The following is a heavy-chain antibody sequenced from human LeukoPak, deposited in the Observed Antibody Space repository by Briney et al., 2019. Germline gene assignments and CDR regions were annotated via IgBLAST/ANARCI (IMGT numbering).Heavy chain of an antibody. CDR1: GFTVSSNY. J-gene: IGHJ4*02. D-gene: IGHD3-22*01. CDR2: ISGSGGST. CDR3: AKDMDSGYYDSDY. V-gene: IGHV3-23*01. Sequence: GGSLRLSCAASGFTVSSNYMSWVRQAPGKGLEWVSAISGSGGSTYYADSVKGRFTISRDNSKNTLYLQMNSLRAEDTAVYYCAKDMDSGYYDSDYWGQGTLVTVSS.